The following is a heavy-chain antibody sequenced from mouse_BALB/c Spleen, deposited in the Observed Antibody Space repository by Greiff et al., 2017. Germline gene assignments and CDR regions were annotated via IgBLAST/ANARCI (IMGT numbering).Heavy chain of an antibody. CDR2: ISSGSSTI. D-gene: IGHD1-1*01. V-gene: IGHV5-17*02. CDR3: ARGGYGSSYGYYFDY. J-gene: IGHJ2*01. Sequence: EVKLQESGGGLVQPGGSRKLSCAASGFTFSSFGMHWVRQAPEKGLEWVAYISSGSSTIYYADTVKGRFTISRDNTKNTLFLQMTSLRSEDTAMYYCARGGYGSSYGYYFDYWGQGTPLTVSA. CDR1: GFTFSSFG.